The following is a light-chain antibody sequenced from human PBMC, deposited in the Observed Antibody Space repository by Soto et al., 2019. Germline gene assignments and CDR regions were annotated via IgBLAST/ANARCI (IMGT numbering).Light chain of an antibody. CDR3: MQATQFPIT. CDR2: RVS. V-gene: IGKV2-24*01. J-gene: IGKJ4*01. Sequence: DIVMTQTPLSLPVILGQPASISCRSSQSLVYKDGHTYLSWLHQRPGQPPRLLFYRVSNRFSGVPNRFSASGAETDFTLKISRVELEDVGIYYCMQATQFPITFGGGTEVEIK. CDR1: QSLVYKDGHTY.